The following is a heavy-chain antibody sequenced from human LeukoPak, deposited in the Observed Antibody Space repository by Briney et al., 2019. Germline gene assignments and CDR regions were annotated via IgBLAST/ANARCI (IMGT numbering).Heavy chain of an antibody. D-gene: IGHD3-22*01. J-gene: IGHJ6*03. V-gene: IGHV1-69*05. CDR3: ARQQGLLRYYMDV. CDR1: GGTFSSYT. Sequence: SVKVSCKASGGTFSSYTISWVRQAPGQGLEWMGRIIPIFGTANYAQKFQGRVTITTDESTSTAYMELSSLRSEDTAVYYCARQQGLLRYYMDVWGKGTTVTVSS. CDR2: IIPIFGTA.